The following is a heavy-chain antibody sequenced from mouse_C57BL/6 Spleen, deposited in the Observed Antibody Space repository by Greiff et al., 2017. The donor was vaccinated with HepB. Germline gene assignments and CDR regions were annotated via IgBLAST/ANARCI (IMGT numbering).Heavy chain of an antibody. D-gene: IGHD1-1*01. J-gene: IGHJ2*01. Sequence: EVQVVESGAELVKPGASVKLSCTASGFNIKDYYMHWVKQRTEQGLEWIGRIDPEDGETKYAPKFQGKATITADTSSNTAYLQLSSLTSEDTAVYYCATPTVVEGGYFDYWGQGTTLTVSS. CDR2: IDPEDGET. CDR3: ATPTVVEGGYFDY. V-gene: IGHV14-2*01. CDR1: GFNIKDYY.